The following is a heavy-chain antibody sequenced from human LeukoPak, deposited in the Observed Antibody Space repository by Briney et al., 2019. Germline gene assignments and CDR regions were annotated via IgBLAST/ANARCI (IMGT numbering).Heavy chain of an antibody. D-gene: IGHD3-3*01. CDR1: GFTFADYA. CDR2: ISYDGSNK. CDR3: AKSYDFWSGADY. J-gene: IGHJ4*02. V-gene: IGHV3-30*18. Sequence: PGGSLRLSCAASGFTFADYAMHWVRQAPGKGLEWVAVISYDGSNKYYADSVKGRFTISRDNSKNTLYLQMNSLRAEDTAVYYCAKSYDFWSGADYWGQGTLVTVSS.